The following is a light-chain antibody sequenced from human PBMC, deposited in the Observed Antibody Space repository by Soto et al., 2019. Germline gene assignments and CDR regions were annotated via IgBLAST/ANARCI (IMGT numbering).Light chain of an antibody. J-gene: IGKJ4*01. CDR3: QQYYDNPFT. Sequence: DIVMTQSPDSLVVSLGERATINCRSSQSVLYSSNNENYLAWYQQKSGQPPKLLIYWASTRESGVPDRFSGTGSGTDFTLTISSLQAEDVAVYYCQQYYDNPFTFGGGTKVEIK. V-gene: IGKV4-1*01. CDR2: WAS. CDR1: QSVLYSSNNENY.